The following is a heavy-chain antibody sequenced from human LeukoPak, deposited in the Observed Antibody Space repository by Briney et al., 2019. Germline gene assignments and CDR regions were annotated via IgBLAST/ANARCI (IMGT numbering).Heavy chain of an antibody. J-gene: IGHJ4*02. Sequence: PGESLKISCKGSGYCFTNYWIAWVRQMPGKGLEWKSIIYPGDSDIRYSPSFQGQVTISADKSVSTAYPQWNRLGASDTDIYYCARLGYLYDSSTPFDYWGQGTLVTVSS. CDR2: IYPGDSDI. CDR1: GYCFTNYW. D-gene: IGHD3-22*01. CDR3: ARLGYLYDSSTPFDY. V-gene: IGHV5-51*01.